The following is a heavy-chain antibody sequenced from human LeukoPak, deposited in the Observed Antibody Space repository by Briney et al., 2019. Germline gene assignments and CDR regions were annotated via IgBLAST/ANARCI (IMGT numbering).Heavy chain of an antibody. Sequence: PSETLSLPCTVSGGSIGDYYWSWIRQPPGKGLEWIGYSRNTNYSPSLKSRVTISADTSKTQVYLKLRSVTAADTAVYYCVRDLWGAGGTQYWGQGILVTVSS. CDR1: GGSIGDYY. J-gene: IGHJ4*02. CDR2: YSRNT. D-gene: IGHD2-15*01. CDR3: VRDLWGAGGTQY. V-gene: IGHV4-59*01.